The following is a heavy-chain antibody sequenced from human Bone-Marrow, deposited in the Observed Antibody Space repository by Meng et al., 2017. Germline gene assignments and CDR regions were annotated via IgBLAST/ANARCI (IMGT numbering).Heavy chain of an antibody. CDR2: INSDGSST. J-gene: IGHJ4*02. D-gene: IGHD6-13*01. Sequence: GESLKISCAASGFTFSSYWMHWVRQAPGKGLVWVSRINSDGSSTSYADSVKGRFTISRDNAKNTLYLQMNSLRAEDTAVYYCAVKGDYSNWNWGQGALVTVSS. CDR3: AVKGDYSNWN. CDR1: GFTFSSYW. V-gene: IGHV3-74*01.